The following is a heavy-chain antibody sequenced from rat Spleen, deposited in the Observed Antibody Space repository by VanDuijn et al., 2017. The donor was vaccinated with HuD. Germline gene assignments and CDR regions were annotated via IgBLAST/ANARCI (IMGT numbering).Heavy chain of an antibody. D-gene: IGHD4-3*01. CDR2: MWYAGDT. V-gene: IGHV2-63*01. CDR1: GFSLTSYS. CDR3: TRDGGYNSGYGGYVMDA. Sequence: QVQLKESGPGLVQPSETLSLTCTVSGFSLTSYSVSWVRQPSGKGPEWMGRMWYAGDTAYNSALKSRLSISRDTSKNQVFLKMNSLQTDDTGTYYCTRDGGYNSGYGGYVMDAWGQGASVTVSS. J-gene: IGHJ4*01.